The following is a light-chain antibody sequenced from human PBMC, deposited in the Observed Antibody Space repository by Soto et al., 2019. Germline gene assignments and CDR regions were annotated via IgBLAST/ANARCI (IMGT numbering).Light chain of an antibody. V-gene: IGKV3D-15*01. CDR3: QQYENWPLT. CDR2: GTS. CDR1: QSLSNN. Sequence: EIVLTQSPGTLSLSPGERATLSCRASQSLSNNIYLAWYQQKPGQTPSLLIYGTSTRATGIPARFSGSWSGTEGTITISSLQSEDCEVYYCQQYENWPLTFGQGTKVDIK. J-gene: IGKJ1*01.